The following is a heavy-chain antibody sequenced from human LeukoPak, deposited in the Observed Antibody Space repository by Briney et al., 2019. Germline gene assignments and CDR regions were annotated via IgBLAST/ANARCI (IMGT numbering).Heavy chain of an antibody. J-gene: IGHJ6*03. Sequence: SETLSLTCTVSGGSINSYYWSWIRQPPGKGLQWIGCIHYSGSTNYNPSLKSRVTISVDTSKNQFSLKLSSVTAADTAVYYCARTTMVRGTYYMDVWGKGTTVTVSS. CDR1: GGSINSYY. D-gene: IGHD3-10*01. V-gene: IGHV4-59*01. CDR3: ARTTMVRGTYYMDV. CDR2: IHYSGST.